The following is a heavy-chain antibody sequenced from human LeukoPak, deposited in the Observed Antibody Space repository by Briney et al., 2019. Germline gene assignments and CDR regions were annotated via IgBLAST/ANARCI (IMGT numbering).Heavy chain of an antibody. J-gene: IGHJ3*02. CDR2: INQSGST. CDR1: GGSFSGYY. V-gene: IGHV4-34*01. CDR3: ATIQRDHAFDI. D-gene: IGHD6-25*01. Sequence: PSETLSLTCAVYGGSFSGYYWSWIRQPPGKGLEWIGEINQSGSTNYNPSLKSRGTISVDTSKNQFSLKLASVTAADTAVYYCATIQRDHAFDIWAQGTMVTVSS.